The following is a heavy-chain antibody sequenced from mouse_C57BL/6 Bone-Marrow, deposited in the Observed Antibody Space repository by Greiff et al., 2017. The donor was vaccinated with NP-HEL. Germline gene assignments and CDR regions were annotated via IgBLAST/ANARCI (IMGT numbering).Heavy chain of an antibody. CDR3: AIGDYDLYFDY. CDR1: GYTFTSYW. CDR2: IHPSDSDT. V-gene: IGHV1-74*01. Sequence: QVQLKQPGAELVKPGASVKVSCKASGYTFTSYWMHWVKQRPGQGLEWIGRIHPSDSDTNYNQKFKGKATLTVDKSSSTAYMQLSSLTSEDSAVYYCAIGDYDLYFDYWGQGTTLTVSS. D-gene: IGHD2-4*01. J-gene: IGHJ2*01.